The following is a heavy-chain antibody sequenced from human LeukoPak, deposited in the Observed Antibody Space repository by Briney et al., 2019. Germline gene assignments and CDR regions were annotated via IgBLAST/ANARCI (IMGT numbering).Heavy chain of an antibody. CDR2: INHSGST. V-gene: IGHV4-34*01. Sequence: NPSETLSLTCAVYGGSFSGYYWSWIRQSPGKGLEYIGEINHSGSTNYNPSLKSRITISVDTPKNQFSLKLISVTAADTAVYYCARARCSRTGCYPNFDNWGQGTLVTVSS. J-gene: IGHJ4*02. D-gene: IGHD2-2*01. CDR1: GGSFSGYY. CDR3: ARARCSRTGCYPNFDN.